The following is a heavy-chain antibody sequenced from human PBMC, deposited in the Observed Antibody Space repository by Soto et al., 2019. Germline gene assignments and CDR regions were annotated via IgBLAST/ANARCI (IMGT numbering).Heavy chain of an antibody. CDR3: ARAGCSSTSCYYYYYYMDV. D-gene: IGHD2-2*01. V-gene: IGHV1-8*01. Sequence: ASVKVSCKASGYTFTSYDINWVRQATGQGLEWMGWMNPNSGNTGYAQKFQGRVTMTRNTSISTAYMELSSLRSEDTAVYYCARAGCSSTSCYYYYYYMDVWGKGTTLTVSS. J-gene: IGHJ6*03. CDR2: MNPNSGNT. CDR1: GYTFTSYD.